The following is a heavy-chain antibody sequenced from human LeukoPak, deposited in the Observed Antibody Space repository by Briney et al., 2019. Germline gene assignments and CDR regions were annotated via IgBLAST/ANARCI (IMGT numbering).Heavy chain of an antibody. D-gene: IGHD6-13*01. V-gene: IGHV3-9*01. CDR3: AKDIDSSSWYYFDY. J-gene: IGHJ4*02. CDR1: GFNFHDYA. CDR2: ISWNSGRL. Sequence: PGGSLRLSCAASGFNFHDYAMHWVRQTPGKGLEWVSSISWNSGRLGYADSVKGRFIISRDNAKNSLYLEMNSLRAEDTALYFCAKDIDSSSWYYFDYWGQGTLVTVSS.